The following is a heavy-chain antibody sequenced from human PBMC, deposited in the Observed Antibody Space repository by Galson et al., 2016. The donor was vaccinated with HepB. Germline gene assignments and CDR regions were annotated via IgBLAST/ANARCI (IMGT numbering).Heavy chain of an antibody. CDR1: GGSMSDNSW. Sequence: SETLSLTCAVSGGSMSDNSWWAWVRQSPRKDLEWIGEIYQTGTAHYNPSFTSRATISIDKSNNQISLRLESVTAADTDVYYCTRGTLGTTASMAFDFWGQGTLVSFSS. D-gene: IGHD1-26*01. CDR3: TRGTLGTTASMAFDF. V-gene: IGHV4-4*02. CDR2: IYQTGTA. J-gene: IGHJ4*02.